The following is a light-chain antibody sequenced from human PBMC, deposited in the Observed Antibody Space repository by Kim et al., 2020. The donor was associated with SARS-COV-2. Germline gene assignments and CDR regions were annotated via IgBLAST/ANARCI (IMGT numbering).Light chain of an antibody. CDR3: QQYKSYPWT. CDR2: KAS. CDR1: QSISSW. V-gene: IGKV1-5*03. Sequence: DIQMTQSPSTLSASVGDRVTITCRASQSISSWLAWYQQKPGKAPKLLIYKASSLESGVPSRFSGSGSGTEFTLTISSLQPDDFATYYCQQYKSYPWTFVQGTKADIK. J-gene: IGKJ1*01.